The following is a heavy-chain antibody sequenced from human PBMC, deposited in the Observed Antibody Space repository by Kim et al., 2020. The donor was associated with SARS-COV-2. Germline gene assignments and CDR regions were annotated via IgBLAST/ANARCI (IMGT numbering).Heavy chain of an antibody. J-gene: IGHJ4*02. CDR3: ASGRSRGLQLWLRY. D-gene: IGHD5-18*01. Sequence: SETLSLTCAVSGGSISSGGYSWSWIRQPPGKGLEWIGYIYHSGSTYYNPSLKSRVTISVDRSKNQFSLKLSSVTAADTAVYYCASGRSRGLQLWLRYWGQGTLVTVSS. CDR1: GGSISSGGYS. V-gene: IGHV4-30-2*01. CDR2: IYHSGST.